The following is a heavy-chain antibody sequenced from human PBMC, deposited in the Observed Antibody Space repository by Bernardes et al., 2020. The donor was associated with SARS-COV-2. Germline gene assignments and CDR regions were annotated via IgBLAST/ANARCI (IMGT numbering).Heavy chain of an antibody. D-gene: IGHD1-26*01. CDR3: TTGYSVEYHDGY. J-gene: IGHJ4*02. CDR2: VRTKSQGEIK. Sequence: GGSLRLSCAASGFAFATAWMNWVRQVPGKGLEWVGRVRTKSQGEIKDYATPVKGRFTISRDDSRNTFYLQMNSLKTEDTGIYYCTTGYSVEYHDGYWRPGTLVSVSS. V-gene: IGHV3-15*01. CDR1: GFAFATAW.